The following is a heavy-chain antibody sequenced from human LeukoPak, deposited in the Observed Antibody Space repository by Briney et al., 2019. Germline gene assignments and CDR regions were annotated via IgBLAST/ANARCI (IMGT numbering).Heavy chain of an antibody. CDR1: GYTLTELS. V-gene: IGHV1-24*01. CDR2: FDPEDGET. J-gene: IGHJ3*02. CDR3: ASRSLAAAGTVDAFDI. Sequence: ASVKVSCKVSGYTLTELSMHWVRQAPGKGLEWMGGFDPEDGETIYAQKFQGRVTMTEDTSTDTAYMELSRLRSDDTAVYYCASRSLAAAGTVDAFDIWGQGTMVTVSS. D-gene: IGHD6-13*01.